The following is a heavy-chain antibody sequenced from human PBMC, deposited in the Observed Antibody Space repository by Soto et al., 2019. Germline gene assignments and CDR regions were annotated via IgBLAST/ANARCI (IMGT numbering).Heavy chain of an antibody. Sequence: SETLSLTCTVSGGSISSSSYYWGWIRQPPGKGLEWIGSIFYSGSTYYNPSLKSRVTISVDTSKNQFSLKLSSVTAADTAVYYCARAKTYFDNWGQGTLVTVSS. CDR1: GGSISSSSYY. V-gene: IGHV4-39*07. J-gene: IGHJ4*02. CDR3: ARAKTYFDN. CDR2: IFYSGST.